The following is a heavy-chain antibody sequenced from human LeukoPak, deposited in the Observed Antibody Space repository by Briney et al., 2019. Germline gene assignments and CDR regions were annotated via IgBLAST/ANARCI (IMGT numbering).Heavy chain of an antibody. CDR1: GYTFISYY. CDR2: INPSGGST. D-gene: IGHD5-18*01. V-gene: IGHV1-46*01. Sequence: ASVKVSCKASGYTFISYYIHCVRQAPGQGLEWMGLINPSGGSTSYAQKFQGRVTMTRDTSTSTVYMELSSLRSEDTAVYYCARDPNTAMVHSHKRYYYGMDVWAKGPRSPSP. CDR3: ARDPNTAMVHSHKRYYYGMDV. J-gene: IGHJ6*02.